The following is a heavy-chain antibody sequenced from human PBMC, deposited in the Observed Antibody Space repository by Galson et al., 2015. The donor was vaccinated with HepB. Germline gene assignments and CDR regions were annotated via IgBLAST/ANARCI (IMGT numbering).Heavy chain of an antibody. CDR2: ITSSGRNR. CDR3: AKDGIMVANNPYHFHY. CDR1: GFSFTRYD. D-gene: IGHD2-15*01. J-gene: IGHJ4*02. Sequence: SLRLSCAASGFSFTRYDMTWVRQAPGKGLQWVSSITSSGRNRYYTDSVKGRFTVSRDNSKNTLLLQLNSLRAEDTAMYFCAKDGIMVANNPYHFHYWGQGTLVTVSS. V-gene: IGHV3-23*01.